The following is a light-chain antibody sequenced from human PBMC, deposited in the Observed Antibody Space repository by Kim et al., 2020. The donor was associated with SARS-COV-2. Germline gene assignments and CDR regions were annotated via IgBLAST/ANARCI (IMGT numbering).Light chain of an antibody. Sequence: SPGETATLSCSASQGVRNDLAWYQHKPCQPPRLLIYGASTSATGIPARFSGSGSGTDFTLTVSSLQSEDFAVYYCHQYNDWPPGDTFGQGTKLEI. J-gene: IGKJ2*01. V-gene: IGKV3-15*01. CDR2: GAS. CDR3: HQYNDWPPGDT. CDR1: QGVRND.